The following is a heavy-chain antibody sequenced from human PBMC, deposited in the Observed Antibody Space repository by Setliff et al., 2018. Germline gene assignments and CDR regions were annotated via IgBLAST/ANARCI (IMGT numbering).Heavy chain of an antibody. CDR3: ATSVSWIQLVLYPQGHPEPFDY. D-gene: IGHD5-18*01. CDR1: GYTLTELS. Sequence: AASVKVSCKVSGYTLTELSMHWVRQAPGKGLEWMGGFDPEDGETIYAQKFQGRVTMTEDTSTDTAYMELSSLRSEDTAAYYCATSVSWIQLVLYPQGHPEPFDYWGQGTLVTVSS. CDR2: FDPEDGET. J-gene: IGHJ4*02. V-gene: IGHV1-24*01.